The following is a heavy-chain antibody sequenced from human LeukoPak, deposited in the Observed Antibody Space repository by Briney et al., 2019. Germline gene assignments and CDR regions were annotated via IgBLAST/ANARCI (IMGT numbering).Heavy chain of an antibody. V-gene: IGHV4-59*08. CDR2: IYYSGST. CDR1: GGSISSYY. CDR3: ARRGIVATIRVFDY. J-gene: IGHJ4*02. D-gene: IGHD5-12*01. Sequence: SETLSLTCTVSGGSISSYYWSWIRQPPGKGLEWIGYIYYSGSTNYNPSLKSRVTISVDTSKNQFSLKLSSVTAADTAVYYCARRGIVATIRVFDYWGQGTLVTVSS.